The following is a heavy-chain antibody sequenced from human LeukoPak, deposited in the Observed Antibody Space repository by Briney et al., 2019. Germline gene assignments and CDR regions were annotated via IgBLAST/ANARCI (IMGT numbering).Heavy chain of an antibody. CDR2: INHSGST. J-gene: IGHJ4*02. CDR1: GGSFSGYY. D-gene: IGHD3-10*01. V-gene: IGHV4-34*01. Sequence: SETLSLTCAVYGGSFSGYYWSWIRQPPGKGLEWIGEINHSGSTNYNPSLKSRVTISVDTSKNQFSLKLGSVTAADTAVYYCARALLAFGVRYFDYWGQGTLVTVSS. CDR3: ARALLAFGVRYFDY.